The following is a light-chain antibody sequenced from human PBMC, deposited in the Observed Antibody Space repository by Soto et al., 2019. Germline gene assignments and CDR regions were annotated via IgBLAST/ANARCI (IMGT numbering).Light chain of an antibody. Sequence: EVVLTQSPATLSLSPGERATLSCRASQSIVNYLAWFQQKPGQAPRLLIYDVSNRATGIPVRFSGSGSGTDFTLTISSLEPEDSAVYYCQQRSNWPYTFGHGTKLEIK. J-gene: IGKJ2*01. V-gene: IGKV3-11*01. CDR2: DVS. CDR1: QSIVNY. CDR3: QQRSNWPYT.